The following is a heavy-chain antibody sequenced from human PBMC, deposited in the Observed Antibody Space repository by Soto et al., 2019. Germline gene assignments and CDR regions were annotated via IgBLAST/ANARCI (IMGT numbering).Heavy chain of an antibody. Sequence: EVQLVESGGGLVQPGGSLRLSCAASGFTFSSYSMNWVRQAPGKGLEWVSYISSSSSTIYYADSVKGRFTISRDNAKNSLYLQMNSLSDEDRAVYYWASMYEYQLNYYYYGMDVWGQGTTVTVSS. D-gene: IGHD2-2*01. CDR2: ISSSSSTI. J-gene: IGHJ6*02. V-gene: IGHV3-48*02. CDR1: GFTFSSYS. CDR3: ASMYEYQLNYYYYGMDV.